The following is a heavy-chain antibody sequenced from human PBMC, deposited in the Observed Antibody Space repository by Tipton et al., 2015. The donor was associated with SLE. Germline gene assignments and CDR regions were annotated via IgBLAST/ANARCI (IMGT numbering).Heavy chain of an antibody. CDR1: GVSFSGYY. CDR2: INDAEGA. Sequence: LRLSCEVYGVSFSGYYWSWIRQSPGKGLEWIGEINDAEGAKYNPSLESRVTMSIDTSKNRFSLNMNSVTAADTAVYYCARGFRPYYYMDVWGKGTTVTVSS. CDR3: ARGFRPYYYMDV. D-gene: IGHD2-21*01. V-gene: IGHV4-34*01. J-gene: IGHJ6*03.